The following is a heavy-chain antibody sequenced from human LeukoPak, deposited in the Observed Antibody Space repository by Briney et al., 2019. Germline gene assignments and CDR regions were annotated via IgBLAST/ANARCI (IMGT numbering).Heavy chain of an antibody. CDR2: IYYSGST. CDR3: ARVRVVVAAKWFDP. V-gene: IGHV4-59*01. J-gene: IGHJ5*02. Sequence: SETLSLTCTVSGGSISSYYWSWIRQPPGKGLEWIGYIYYSGSTNYNPSLKSRVTISVDTSKNQFSLKLSSVTAADTAVYYCARVRVVVAAKWFDPWGQGTLVTVSS. D-gene: IGHD2-15*01. CDR1: GGSISSYY.